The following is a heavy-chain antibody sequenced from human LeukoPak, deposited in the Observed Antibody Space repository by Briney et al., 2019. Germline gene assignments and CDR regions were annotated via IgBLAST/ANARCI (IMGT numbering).Heavy chain of an antibody. J-gene: IGHJ4*02. V-gene: IGHV3-33*01. CDR1: GFTFSSYG. CDR3: ARVRGAQQLVSPFDY. CDR2: IWYDGSNK. D-gene: IGHD6-13*01. Sequence: PGGSLRLSCAASGFTFSSYGMHWVRQAPGKGREWVAVIWYDGSNKYYADSVKGRFTISRDNSKNTLYLQMNSLRAEDTAVYYCARVRGAQQLVSPFDYWGQGTLVTVSS.